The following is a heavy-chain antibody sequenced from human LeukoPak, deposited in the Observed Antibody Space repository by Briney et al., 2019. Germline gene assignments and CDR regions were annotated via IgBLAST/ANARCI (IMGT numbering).Heavy chain of an antibody. CDR1: GFTFSSYA. V-gene: IGHV3-30*04. D-gene: IGHD6-13*01. Sequence: GGSLRLSCAASGFTFSSYAMHWVRQAPGKGLEWVAVISCDGSNKYYADSVKGRFTISRDNSKNTLYLQMNSLRAEDTAVYYCAREHIASFDYWGQGTLVTVSS. CDR3: AREHIASFDY. J-gene: IGHJ4*02. CDR2: ISCDGSNK.